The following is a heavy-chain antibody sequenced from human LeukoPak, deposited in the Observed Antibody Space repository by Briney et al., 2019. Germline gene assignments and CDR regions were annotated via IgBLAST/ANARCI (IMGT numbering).Heavy chain of an antibody. V-gene: IGHV4-4*09. J-gene: IGHJ3*02. D-gene: IGHD3-10*01. CDR1: GGSITDHF. Sequence: SETLSLTCTVSGGSITDHFWGWIRHTPGMGLEWIGHIYGSPTYNPSLKSRVTISDDTSENHIFLQMTTVTAADTAIYYCAKRFRSSASGILPHDGYDIWGPGTKVIVSS. CDR2: IYGSP. CDR3: AKRFRSSASGILPHDGYDI.